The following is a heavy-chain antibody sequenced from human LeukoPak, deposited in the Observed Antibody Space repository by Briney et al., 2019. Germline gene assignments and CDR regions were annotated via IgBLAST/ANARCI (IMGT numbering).Heavy chain of an antibody. CDR3: ARLVVAATHYYYYMDV. CDR2: IYYSGST. V-gene: IGHV4-39*07. CDR1: GGSTSNSNYY. D-gene: IGHD2-15*01. J-gene: IGHJ6*03. Sequence: SETLSLTCTVSGGSTSNSNYYWGWIRQPPGKGLEWIGSIYYSGSTYYNPSLKSRVTISVDTSKNQFSLKLSSVTAADTAVYYCARLVVAATHYYYYMDVWGKGTTVTVSS.